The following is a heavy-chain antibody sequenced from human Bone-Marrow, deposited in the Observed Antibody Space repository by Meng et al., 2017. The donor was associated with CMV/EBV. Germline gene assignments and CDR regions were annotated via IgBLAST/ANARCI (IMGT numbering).Heavy chain of an antibody. D-gene: IGHD3-3*01. J-gene: IGHJ4*02. CDR1: GGSISSSSYY. CDR2: INHSGST. CDR3: ARGGYYDFWSASPRYFDY. V-gene: IGHV4-39*07. Sequence: SETLSLTCTVSGGSISSSSYYWGWIRQPPGKGLEWIGEINHSGSTNYNPSLKSRVTISVDTSKNQFSLKLSSVTAADTAVYYCARGGYYDFWSASPRYFDYWGQGTLVTVSS.